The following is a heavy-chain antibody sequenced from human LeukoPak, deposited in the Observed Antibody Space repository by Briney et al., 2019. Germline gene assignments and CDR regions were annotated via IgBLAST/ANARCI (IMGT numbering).Heavy chain of an antibody. V-gene: IGHV1-69*13. CDR1: GGTFSSYA. Sequence: SVKVSCEASGGTFSSYAISWVRQAPGQGLEWMGGIIPIFGTANYAQKFQGRVTITADESTSTAYMELSSLRSEDTAVYYCARGLDWSYAYFDYWGQGTLVTVSS. CDR2: IIPIFGTA. J-gene: IGHJ4*02. D-gene: IGHD1-7*01. CDR3: ARGLDWSYAYFDY.